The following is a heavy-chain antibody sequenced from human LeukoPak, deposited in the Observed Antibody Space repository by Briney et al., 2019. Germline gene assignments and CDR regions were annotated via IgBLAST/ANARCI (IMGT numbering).Heavy chain of an antibody. V-gene: IGHV3-23*01. CDR2: ISGSGRTT. Sequence: GGSLRLSCAASGFTFSSYSLSWVRQAPGKGLEWVSTISGSGRTTFYADSVKGRFTISRDNSKNTLYLQMNSLRAEDTAVYYCARVKKQQLVKGYFDYWGQGTLVTVSS. CDR3: ARVKKQQLVKGYFDY. D-gene: IGHD6-13*01. CDR1: GFTFSSYS. J-gene: IGHJ4*02.